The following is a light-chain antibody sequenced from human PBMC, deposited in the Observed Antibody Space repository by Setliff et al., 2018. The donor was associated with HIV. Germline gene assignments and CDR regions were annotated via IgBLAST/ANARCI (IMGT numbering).Light chain of an antibody. CDR3: SSFAGSNPVL. Sequence: QSALTQPPSASGSPGQSVTISCTGTSRDVGAYNYVSWYQQHPGKAPKLMIYEVSERPSGVPDRFSGSKSGNTASLTVSGLQAEDEADYYCSSFAGSNPVLFGGGTQLTVL. V-gene: IGLV2-8*01. J-gene: IGLJ2*01. CDR1: SRDVGAYNY. CDR2: EVS.